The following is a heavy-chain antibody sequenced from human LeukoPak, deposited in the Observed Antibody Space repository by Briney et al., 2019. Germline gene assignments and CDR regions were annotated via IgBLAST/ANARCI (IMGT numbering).Heavy chain of an antibody. D-gene: IGHD2-15*01. CDR1: GFTFSSYA. J-gene: IGHJ4*02. Sequence: PGGSLRLSCAASGFTFSSYAMSWVRQAPGKGLEWVSAISGSGDNTYYADSVRGRFTISRDNSKNTVSLQMNSLRDDDTAVFYCTKEGATGSRYNFDYWGQGTLVTVSS. CDR2: ISGSGDNT. CDR3: TKEGATGSRYNFDY. V-gene: IGHV3-23*01.